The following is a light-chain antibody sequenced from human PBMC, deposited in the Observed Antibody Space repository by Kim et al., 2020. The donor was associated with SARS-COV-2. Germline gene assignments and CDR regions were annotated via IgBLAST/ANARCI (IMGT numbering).Light chain of an antibody. V-gene: IGKV1D-16*02. Sequence: DIQMTQSPSSLSASVGDRVTITCRARQGISNWLAWYQQKPGKAPKSLIYAASSLQSGVPSRFSGSDLGQISLSPSAACSLRIFATYYCQQYSTYPYTFGQGTKLEI. CDR1: QGISNW. J-gene: IGKJ2*01. CDR3: QQYSTYPYT. CDR2: AAS.